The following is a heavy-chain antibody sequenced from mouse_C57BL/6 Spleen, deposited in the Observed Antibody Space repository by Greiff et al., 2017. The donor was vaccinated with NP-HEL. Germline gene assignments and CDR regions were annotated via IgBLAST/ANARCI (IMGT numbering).Heavy chain of an antibody. CDR1: GYTFTSYW. V-gene: IGHV1-53*01. Sequence: QVQLKQPGTELVKPGASVKLSCKASGYTFTSYWMHWVKQRPGQGLEWIGNINPSNGGTNYNEKFKSKATLTVDKSSSTAYMQLSSLTSEDSAVYYCARDSHYYQGHYFDYWGQGTTLTVSS. J-gene: IGHJ2*01. CDR2: INPSNGGT. D-gene: IGHD1-2*01. CDR3: ARDSHYYQGHYFDY.